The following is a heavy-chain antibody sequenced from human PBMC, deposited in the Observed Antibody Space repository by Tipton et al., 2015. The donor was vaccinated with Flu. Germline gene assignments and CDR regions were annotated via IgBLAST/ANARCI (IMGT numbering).Heavy chain of an antibody. J-gene: IGHJ4*02. CDR2: IHRSGST. D-gene: IGHD2-2*01. CDR1: GDSIRNDYF. V-gene: IGHV4-38-2*02. CDR3: ARDPSLGMPEFFDS. Sequence: LRLSCAVSGDSIRNDYFWGWIRQPPGKGLEWIATIHRSGSTKYNPSLKSRVTISVDTSKRQFSLQLRSVTAADTAVYYCARDPSLGMPEFFDSWGQGTLVAVSS.